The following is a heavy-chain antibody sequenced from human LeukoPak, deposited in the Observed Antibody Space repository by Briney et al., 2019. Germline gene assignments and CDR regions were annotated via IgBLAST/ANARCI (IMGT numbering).Heavy chain of an antibody. CDR3: ARDIYGGNSYYFDY. Sequence: SETLSLTCTVSGGSISSYYWSWIRQPARKGLEWIGRIYTSGSTNYNPSLKSRVTMSVDTSKNQFSLKLSSVTAADTAVYYCARDIYGGNSYYFDYWGQGTLVTVSS. CDR2: IYTSGST. V-gene: IGHV4-4*07. CDR1: GGSISSYY. J-gene: IGHJ4*02. D-gene: IGHD4-23*01.